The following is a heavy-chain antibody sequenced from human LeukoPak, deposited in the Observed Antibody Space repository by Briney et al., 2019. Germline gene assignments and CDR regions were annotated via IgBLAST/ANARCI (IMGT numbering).Heavy chain of an antibody. D-gene: IGHD5-12*01. J-gene: IGHJ4*02. CDR3: ARDAGHSGYDLLDC. CDR2: IKHDGTEK. CDR1: GFTFSSYW. V-gene: IGHV3-7*01. Sequence: TGGSLRLSCADSGFTFSSYWMNWVRQAPGEGLEWVATIKHDGTEKYYADFVKGRFTISRDNAKNSLFLQMDSLRAEDTAVYYCARDAGHSGYDLLDCWGQGTLVTVSS.